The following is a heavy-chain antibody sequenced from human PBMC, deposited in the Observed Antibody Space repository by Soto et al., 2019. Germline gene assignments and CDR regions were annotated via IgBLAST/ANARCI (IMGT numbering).Heavy chain of an antibody. D-gene: IGHD5-12*01. CDR2: IYTSASI. CDR3: AREREAGYNFYYGRDV. V-gene: IGHV4-4*07. CDR1: GTDITAYY. J-gene: IGHJ6*02. Sequence: KSSEPLSPTWSVSGTDITAYYWTWMRQPAGKGLEWIGRIYTSASINYNPSLKGRVTLSVDTSTNQVSLRLASVTAADTAVYYCAREREAGYNFYYGRDVWGQGTTVT.